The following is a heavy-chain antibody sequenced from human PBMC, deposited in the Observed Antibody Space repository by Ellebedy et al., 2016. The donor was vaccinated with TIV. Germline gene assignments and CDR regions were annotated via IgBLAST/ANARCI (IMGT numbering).Heavy chain of an antibody. D-gene: IGHD3-16*01. Sequence: GESLKISXAASGFSFSTYSMNWVRQAPGKGLEWVATITRRSDYIYYADSVKGRFTISRDNGRNSLYLQMNSLRVEDTALYYCIKDVSPGGADVWGQGTTVIVSS. V-gene: IGHV3-21*04. CDR1: GFSFSTYS. J-gene: IGHJ6*02. CDR2: ITRRSDYI. CDR3: IKDVSPGGADV.